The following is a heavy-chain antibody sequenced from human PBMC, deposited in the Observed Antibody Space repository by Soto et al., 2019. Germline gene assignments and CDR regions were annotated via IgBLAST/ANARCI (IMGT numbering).Heavy chain of an antibody. CDR1: GGSINRDY. D-gene: IGHD2-2*01. CDR3: AREIGYCTSTSCHGGLLHSYMDV. Sequence: PSETLSLTCTVSGGSINRDYWTCIRKPPGKGLEWIGHISSNGSPNYNSSLKSRVTTSVDTSKNQSSLKLTSVTAADTAVYHCAREIGYCTSTSCHGGLLHSYMDVWGKGTTVTVSS. J-gene: IGHJ6*03. V-gene: IGHV4-59*01. CDR2: ISSNGSP.